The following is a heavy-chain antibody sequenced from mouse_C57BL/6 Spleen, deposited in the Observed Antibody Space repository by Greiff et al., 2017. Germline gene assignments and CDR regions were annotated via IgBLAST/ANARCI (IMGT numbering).Heavy chain of an antibody. Sequence: QVQLQQPGAELVKPGASVKMSCKASGYTFTSYWITWVKQRPGQGLEWIGDIYPGSGSTNYNEKFMSKATLTVDTSSSTAYMQLSSLTSEDSAVYYCARWHYGSSYYFDYWGQGTTLTVSS. CDR1: GYTFTSYW. CDR2: IYPGSGST. V-gene: IGHV1-55*01. D-gene: IGHD1-1*01. J-gene: IGHJ2*01. CDR3: ARWHYGSSYYFDY.